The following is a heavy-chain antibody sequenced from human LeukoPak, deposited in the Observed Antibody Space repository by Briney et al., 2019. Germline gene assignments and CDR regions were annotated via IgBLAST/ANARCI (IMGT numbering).Heavy chain of an antibody. J-gene: IGHJ6*02. D-gene: IGHD3-3*01. CDR1: GFTFSSCG. CDR3: ARGRITIFGVVGPYYYGMDV. CDR2: IWYDGSNK. Sequence: QPGGSLRLSCAASGFTFSSCGMHWVRQAPGKGLEWVAVIWYDGSNKYYADSVKGRFTISRDNSKNTLYLQMNSLRAEDTAVYYCARGRITIFGVVGPYYYGMDVWGQGTTVTVSS. V-gene: IGHV3-33*01.